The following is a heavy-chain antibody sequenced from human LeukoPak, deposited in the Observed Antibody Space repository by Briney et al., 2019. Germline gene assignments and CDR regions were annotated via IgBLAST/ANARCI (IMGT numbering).Heavy chain of an antibody. D-gene: IGHD2-21*02. CDR1: GFTFSSCA. J-gene: IGHJ4*02. Sequence: GGSLRLSCAAPGFTFSSCAMTWVRQAPGKGLEWVSVISGSGGSTYYAGSVKGRFTISRDNSKNTLFLQMNSLRAEDTAVYYCARMVTGTRDYWGQGTLVTVSS. CDR2: ISGSGGST. V-gene: IGHV3-23*01. CDR3: ARMVTGTRDY.